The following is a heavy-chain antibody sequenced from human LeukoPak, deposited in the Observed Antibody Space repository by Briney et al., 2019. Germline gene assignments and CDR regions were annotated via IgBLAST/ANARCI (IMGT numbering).Heavy chain of an antibody. CDR3: ARGIAAAGFDP. D-gene: IGHD6-13*01. CDR2: IYSGGGT. J-gene: IGHJ5*02. CDR1: GFTVSSNY. Sequence: GGSLRLSCAASGFTVSSNYMSWVRQAPGKGLEWVSVIYSGGGTYYADSVKGRFTISRYNSKNTLYLQMNSLRAEDTAVYYCARGIAAAGFDPWGQGTLVTVSS. V-gene: IGHV3-53*04.